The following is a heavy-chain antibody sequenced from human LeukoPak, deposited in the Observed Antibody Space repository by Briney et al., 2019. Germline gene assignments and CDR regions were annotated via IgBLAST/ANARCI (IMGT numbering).Heavy chain of an antibody. CDR1: GFTFGTYW. D-gene: IGHD5-12*01. CDR3: ARGASGDY. J-gene: IGHJ4*02. CDR2: IKPSGSEK. V-gene: IGHV3-7*01. Sequence: GGSLRLSCAASGFTFGTYWMTWVRQAPGKGLEWVANIKPSGSEKYYVDSVKGRFTISRDNAKNSLYLQMNSLRAEDTAVYYCARGASGDYWGQGTLVTVSS.